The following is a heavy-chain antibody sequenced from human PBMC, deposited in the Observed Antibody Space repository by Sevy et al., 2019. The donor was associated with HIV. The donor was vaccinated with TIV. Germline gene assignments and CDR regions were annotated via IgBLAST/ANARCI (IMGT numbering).Heavy chain of an antibody. CDR2: ISYSGAT. CDR3: AKIFDH. Sequence: SETVSLTCSVSGDSISSYGHFWGWIRQPPGKGLEWIGDISYSGATNYHPSLRSRSTISVDTSKNQFYLKLTSVTAADTAVYYCAKIFDHWGQGTLVTVSS. CDR1: GDSISSYGHF. J-gene: IGHJ5*02. V-gene: IGHV4-39*01.